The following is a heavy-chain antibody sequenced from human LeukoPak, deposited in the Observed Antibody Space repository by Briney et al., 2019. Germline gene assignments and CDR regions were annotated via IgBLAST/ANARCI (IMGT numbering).Heavy chain of an antibody. D-gene: IGHD3-9*01. CDR2: IYYSGTI. CDR1: GVSISSYY. J-gene: IGHJ3*02. CDR3: ADGAPWLSSSAWAFDI. Sequence: SETLSLTCNLSGVSISSYYWSWIRQPPGKGLEWIGFIYYSGTINYNPSLKSRVTISVDTSKNQFSLKLSSVTAADTAVYYCADGAPWLSSSAWAFDIWGQGTMVTVSS. V-gene: IGHV4-59*01.